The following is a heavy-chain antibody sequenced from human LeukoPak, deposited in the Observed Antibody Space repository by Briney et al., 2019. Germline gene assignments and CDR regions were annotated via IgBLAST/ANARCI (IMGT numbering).Heavy chain of an antibody. CDR1: GFTFSSYW. CDR3: AVGITMTSGVGYDI. J-gene: IGHJ3*02. CDR2: IKQDGSEK. D-gene: IGHD3-22*01. V-gene: IGHV3-7*01. Sequence: GGSLRLSCAASGFTFSSYWMSWVRQAPGKGLEWVANIKQDGSEKYYVDSVKGRFTISRDNAKNSLCLQMNSLRAEDTAVYYCAVGITMTSGVGYDIWGQGTMVTVSS.